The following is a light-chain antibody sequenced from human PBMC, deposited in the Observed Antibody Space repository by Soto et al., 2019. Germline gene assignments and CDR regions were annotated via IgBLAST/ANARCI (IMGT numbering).Light chain of an antibody. CDR3: QQYNKWPLFT. CDR1: QGVSTN. V-gene: IGKV3-15*01. Sequence: ETVMTQSPATLSVSPGERATLSCRASQGVSTNLAWYQQRPGQSPRLLIYGASTRATGIPARFSGSGSGTEFTLTISSLQSEDFAVYYCQQYNKWPLFTFGPGTRVDIK. J-gene: IGKJ3*01. CDR2: GAS.